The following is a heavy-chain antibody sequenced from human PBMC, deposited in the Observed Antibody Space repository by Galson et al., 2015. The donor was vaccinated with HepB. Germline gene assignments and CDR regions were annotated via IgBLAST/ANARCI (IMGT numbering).Heavy chain of an antibody. CDR1: GFTFSSYG. D-gene: IGHD6-19*01. CDR2: ISWNSGSI. V-gene: IGHV3-9*01. Sequence: SLRLSCAASGFTFSSYGMHWVRQAPGKGLEWVSGISWNSGSIGYADSVKGRFTISRDNAKNSLYLQMNSLRAEDTALYYCAKDIGSSGWYYFDYWGQGTLVTVSS. J-gene: IGHJ4*02. CDR3: AKDIGSSGWYYFDY.